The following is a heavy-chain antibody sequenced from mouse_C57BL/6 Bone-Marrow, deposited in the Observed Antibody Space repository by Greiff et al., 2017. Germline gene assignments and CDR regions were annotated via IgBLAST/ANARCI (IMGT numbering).Heavy chain of an antibody. CDR2: IYPGSGST. Sequence: QVQLQQPGAELVKPGASVKMSCKASGYPFTGYWITWVKQRPDQGLEWIGDIYPGSGSTNYNEKFKSKATLTVDTSSSTAYMQLSSLTSEDSAVYYCARSLDYWGQGTTLTVSS. CDR1: GYPFTGYW. CDR3: ARSLDY. J-gene: IGHJ2*01. V-gene: IGHV1-55*01.